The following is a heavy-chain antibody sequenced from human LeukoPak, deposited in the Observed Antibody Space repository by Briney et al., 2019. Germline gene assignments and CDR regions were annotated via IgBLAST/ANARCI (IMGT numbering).Heavy chain of an antibody. Sequence: SVKVSCKASGGTFSSYAISWVRQAPGQGLEWMGGIIPIFGTANYTQKFQGRVTITTDESTSTAYMELSSLRSEDTAVYYCARGDCSSTSCFYYMDVWGKGTTVTVSS. J-gene: IGHJ6*03. V-gene: IGHV1-69*05. CDR1: GGTFSSYA. D-gene: IGHD2-2*01. CDR3: ARGDCSSTSCFYYMDV. CDR2: IIPIFGTA.